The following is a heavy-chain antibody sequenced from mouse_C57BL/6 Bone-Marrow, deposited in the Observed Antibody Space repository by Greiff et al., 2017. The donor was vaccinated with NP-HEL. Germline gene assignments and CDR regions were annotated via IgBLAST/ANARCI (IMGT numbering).Heavy chain of an antibody. CDR2: ISSGGDYI. J-gene: IGHJ4*01. Sequence: EVQLVESGEGLVKPGGSLKLSCAASGFTFSSYAMSWVRQTPEKRLEWVAYISSGGDYIYYADTVKGRFTISRDNARNTLYLQMSSLKSEDTAMYYCTRGSAPFTTVVATEYAMDYWGQGTSVTVSS. CDR1: GFTFSSYA. V-gene: IGHV5-9-1*02. D-gene: IGHD1-1*01. CDR3: TRGSAPFTTVVATEYAMDY.